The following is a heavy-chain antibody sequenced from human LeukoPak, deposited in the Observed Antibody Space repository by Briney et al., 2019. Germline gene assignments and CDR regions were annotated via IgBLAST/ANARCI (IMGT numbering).Heavy chain of an antibody. V-gene: IGHV3-30-3*01. Sequence: GGSLRLSCAVSGFTFSSYAMHWVRQAPGKGLEWVAVISYDGSNKYYADSVKGRFTISRDNSKNTLYLQMNSLRAEDTAVYYCARTHSSGYYNYYYYYGMDVWGQGTTVTVSS. CDR2: ISYDGSNK. CDR3: ARTHSSGYYNYYYYYGMDV. D-gene: IGHD3-22*01. J-gene: IGHJ6*02. CDR1: GFTFSSYA.